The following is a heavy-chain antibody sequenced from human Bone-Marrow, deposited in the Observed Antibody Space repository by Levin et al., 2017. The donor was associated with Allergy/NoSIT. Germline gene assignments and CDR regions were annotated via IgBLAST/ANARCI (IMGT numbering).Heavy chain of an antibody. Sequence: LSLTCAASGFTISTYSMNWVCQAPRQGLGWVSSISSRINYRNYANSVQGRLTISRDNAENTLFLQMNSLRVEDTAIYYCARVRIPVAGNALDYWGQGTLVTVSS. CDR2: ISSRINYR. V-gene: IGHV3-21*01. CDR3: ARVRIPVAGNALDY. D-gene: IGHD6-19*01. CDR1: GFTISTYS. J-gene: IGHJ4*02.